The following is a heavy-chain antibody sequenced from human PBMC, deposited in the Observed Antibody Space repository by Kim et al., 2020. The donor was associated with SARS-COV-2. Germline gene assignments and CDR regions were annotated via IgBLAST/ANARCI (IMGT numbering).Heavy chain of an antibody. D-gene: IGHD6-13*01. Sequence: GGSLRLSCAASGFTFSSYAMHWVRQAPGKGLEWVAVISYDGSNKYYADSVKGRFTISRDNSKNTLYLQMNSLRAEDTAVYYCARGSSSVDYWGQGTLVTVSS. V-gene: IGHV3-30*04. CDR2: ISYDGSNK. J-gene: IGHJ4*02. CDR1: GFTFSSYA. CDR3: ARGSSSVDY.